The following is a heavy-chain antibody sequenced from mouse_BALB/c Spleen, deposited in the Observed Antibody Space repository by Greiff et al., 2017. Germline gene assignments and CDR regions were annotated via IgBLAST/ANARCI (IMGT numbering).Heavy chain of an antibody. Sequence: EVQLQQSGAELVRSGASVKLSCTASGFNIKDYYMHWVKQRPEQGLEWIGWIDPENGDTEYAPKFQGKATMTADTSSNTAYLQLSSLTSEDTAVYYCVITTAEGYYAMDYWGQGTSVTVSS. CDR3: VITTAEGYYAMDY. CDR2: IDPENGDT. J-gene: IGHJ4*01. D-gene: IGHD1-1*01. CDR1: GFNIKDYY. V-gene: IGHV14-4*02.